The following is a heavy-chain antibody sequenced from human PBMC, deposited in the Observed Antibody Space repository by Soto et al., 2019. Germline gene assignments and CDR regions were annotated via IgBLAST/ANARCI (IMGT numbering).Heavy chain of an antibody. D-gene: IGHD3-10*01. CDR2: IYYSGST. Sequence: SETLSLTCTVSGGSISSGGYYWILIRQHPGKGLEWIGYIYYSGSTYYNPSLKSRVTISVDTSKNQFSLKLSSVTAADTAVYYCASRGFNRAFDPWGQDTLVTLSS. CDR3: ASRGFNRAFDP. J-gene: IGHJ5*02. V-gene: IGHV4-31*03. CDR1: GGSISSGGYY.